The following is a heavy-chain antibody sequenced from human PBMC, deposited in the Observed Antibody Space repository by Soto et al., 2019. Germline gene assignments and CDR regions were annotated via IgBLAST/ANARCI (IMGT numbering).Heavy chain of an antibody. CDR1: GFSFSTYS. CDR2: ISSRSYTI. V-gene: IGHV3-48*02. CDR3: ARGGSSSDNGMDV. Sequence: EVQLVESGGGLVQHGGSLRLSCAASGFSFSTYSMKWVRQAPGKGLEWVSYISSRSYTIYYIDSVKGRFTISRDNAKSTLYRQMNSLRDEDTAVYYCARGGSSSDNGMDVWGQGTTVIVSS. J-gene: IGHJ6*01. D-gene: IGHD6-6*01.